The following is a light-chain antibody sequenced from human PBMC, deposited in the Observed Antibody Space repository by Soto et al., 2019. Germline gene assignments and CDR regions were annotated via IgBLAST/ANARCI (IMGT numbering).Light chain of an antibody. CDR1: SSNIGSNY. CDR2: RNN. V-gene: IGLV1-47*01. CDR3: AAWDDSLSGHWV. Sequence: QSVLTQPPSASGTPGQRVTNSCSGSSSNIGSNYVYWYQQLPGTAPKLLIYRNNQRPSGVPDRFSGSKSGTSASLAISGLRSEDEADYYCAAWDDSLSGHWVFGGGTKVTVL. J-gene: IGLJ3*02.